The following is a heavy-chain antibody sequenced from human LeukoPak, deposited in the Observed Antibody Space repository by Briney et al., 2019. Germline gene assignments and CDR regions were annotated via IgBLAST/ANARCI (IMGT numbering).Heavy chain of an antibody. D-gene: IGHD3-10*01. CDR1: GYIFTHYW. CDR3: ARQSRDGSKTRGYYFDY. J-gene: IGHJ4*02. CDR2: IYPADSDT. V-gene: IGHV5-51*01. Sequence: GESLKISCQVSGYIFTHYWIGWVRQMPGKGLESMGIIYPADSDTTYSPSFQGQVTISADKSISTVYLQWSSLKASDTAMYYCARQSRDGSKTRGYYFDYWGQGTLVAVSS.